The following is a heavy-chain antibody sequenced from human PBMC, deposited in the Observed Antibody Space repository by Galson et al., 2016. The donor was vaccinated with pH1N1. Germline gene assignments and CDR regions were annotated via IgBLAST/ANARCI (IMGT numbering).Heavy chain of an antibody. V-gene: IGHV2-70*01. D-gene: IGHD4-17*01. J-gene: IGHJ4*02. CDR3: ARNRYGDYSHYFDY. Sequence: PALVKPPQTLTLTCTFSGFSLSTSGMCVSWIRQPPGKALEWLALIDWDDNKYYSTSLKTRLTISKDTSKNQVVLTMTNMDPVDTAAYYCARNRYGDYSHYFDYWGQGTLVTVSS. CDR2: IDWDDNK. CDR1: GFSLSTSGMC.